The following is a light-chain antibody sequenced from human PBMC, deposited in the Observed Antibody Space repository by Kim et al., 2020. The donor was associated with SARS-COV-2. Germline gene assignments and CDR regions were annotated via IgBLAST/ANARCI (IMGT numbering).Light chain of an antibody. Sequence: ASVGDRVTISCRASQNIGTYLAWYQHKPGKAPTRLVYQASSLEGGVPSRFSGSGSETEFILTINSLQPDDFATYYCQHYNSYPYTFGQGTNLEI. J-gene: IGKJ2*01. CDR2: QAS. V-gene: IGKV1-5*03. CDR1: QNIGTY. CDR3: QHYNSYPYT.